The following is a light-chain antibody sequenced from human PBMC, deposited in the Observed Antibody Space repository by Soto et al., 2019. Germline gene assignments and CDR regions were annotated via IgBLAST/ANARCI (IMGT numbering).Light chain of an antibody. CDR2: KAS. CDR3: QQYDYYPYT. J-gene: IGKJ2*01. Sequence: DIQMTQSPSTLSASVGDRVTITCRASQSISSWLAWYQQKSGEAPKILIYKASSLESGVPSRFSGSGSGTEFTLTIRSLQPDDFATYCCQQYDYYPYTFGQGTKLEIK. V-gene: IGKV1-5*03. CDR1: QSISSW.